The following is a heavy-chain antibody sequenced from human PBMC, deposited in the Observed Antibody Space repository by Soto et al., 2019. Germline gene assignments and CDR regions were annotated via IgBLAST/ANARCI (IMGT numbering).Heavy chain of an antibody. Sequence: EVQLVESGGGLVQPGGSLKLSCAASGFTFSGSAMHWVRQASGKGLEWVGRIRSKPNNYATAYGASVKGRFTISRDDSKYTAYLQMNSLNTEETAVYYCSRQASDFWSGKPQYYMDVWGKGTTVTVSS. D-gene: IGHD3-3*01. CDR2: IRSKPNNYAT. J-gene: IGHJ6*03. CDR3: SRQASDFWSGKPQYYMDV. CDR1: GFTFSGSA. V-gene: IGHV3-73*01.